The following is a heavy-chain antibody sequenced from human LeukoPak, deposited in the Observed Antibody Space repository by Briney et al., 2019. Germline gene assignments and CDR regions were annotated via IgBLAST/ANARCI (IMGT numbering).Heavy chain of an antibody. Sequence: GRSLRLSCTASGFTFGDYAMSWVHQAPGKGLEWVANIKQDGSEKYYVDSVKGRFTISRDNAKNSLYLQMNSLRAEDTAVYCCARENDYWGQGTLVTVSS. J-gene: IGHJ4*02. CDR3: ARENDY. CDR1: GFTFGDYA. CDR2: IKQDGSEK. V-gene: IGHV3-7*01.